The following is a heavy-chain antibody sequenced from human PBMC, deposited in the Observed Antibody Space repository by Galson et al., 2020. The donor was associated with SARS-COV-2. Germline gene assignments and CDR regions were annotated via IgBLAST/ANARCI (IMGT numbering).Heavy chain of an antibody. D-gene: IGHD3-9*01. V-gene: IGHV4-39*01. CDR1: GDSISSSSYY. CDR2: IYYSGST. CDR3: ARRPVLRYFDWTQSSHAFDI. J-gene: IGHJ3*02. Sequence: SETLSLTCTVSGDSISSSSYYWGWIRQPPGKGLEWIGSIYYSGSTYYNPSLKSRVTISVDTSKNQFSLKLSSVTAADTAVYYCARRPVLRYFDWTQSSHAFDIWGQGTMVTVSS.